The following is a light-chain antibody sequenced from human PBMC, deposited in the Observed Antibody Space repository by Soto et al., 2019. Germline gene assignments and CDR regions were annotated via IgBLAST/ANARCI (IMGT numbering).Light chain of an antibody. CDR1: SSDVGSYNL. J-gene: IGLJ1*01. Sequence: QSALTQPASVSGSPGQSITISCTGTSSDVGSYNLVSWYQQHPGKVPKIMIYEASKRPSVAPNRFSGSKSGNTASLTISGLQAEDEADYYCCSYAGSSTWVFGTGTKLTVL. CDR3: CSYAGSSTWV. V-gene: IGLV2-23*01. CDR2: EAS.